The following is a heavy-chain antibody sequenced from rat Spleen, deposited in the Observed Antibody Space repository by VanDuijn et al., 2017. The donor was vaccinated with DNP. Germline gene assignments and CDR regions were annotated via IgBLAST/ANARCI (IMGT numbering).Heavy chain of an antibody. J-gene: IGHJ2*01. D-gene: IGHD1-2*01. CDR2: IRYDGPST. Sequence: EVQLVESGGDLVQPGRSLKVSCAASGFTFNDYNMAWVRQAPKKGLEWVATIRYDGPSTSYRDSVKGRFTISRDNAKSTLYLQMDSLRSEDTATYYCARHGDYYSNFISFDYWGQGVMVTVSS. V-gene: IGHV5-7*01. CDR1: GFTFNDYN. CDR3: ARHGDYYSNFISFDY.